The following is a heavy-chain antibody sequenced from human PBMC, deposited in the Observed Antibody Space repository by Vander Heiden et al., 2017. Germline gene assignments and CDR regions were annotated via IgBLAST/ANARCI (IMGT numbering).Heavy chain of an antibody. CDR1: GCSPITCGVG. V-gene: IGHV2-5*02. Sequence: TYKESGPTLVIPTQTPTLTCTFSGCSPITCGVGGGWNRQPQGKALEWLALIYWDDDKRYSPSLKSRLTITKDTSKTQVVLTMTNMDPVDTATYYCAHRVPDSSSSRLGGGFDYWGQGTLVTVSS. J-gene: IGHJ4*02. CDR3: AHRVPDSSSSRLGGGFDY. D-gene: IGHD6-6*01. CDR2: IYWDDDK.